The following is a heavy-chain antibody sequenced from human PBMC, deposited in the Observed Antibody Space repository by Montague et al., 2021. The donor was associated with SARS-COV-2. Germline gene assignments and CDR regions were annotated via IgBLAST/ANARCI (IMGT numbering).Heavy chain of an antibody. CDR2: IYDSGST. D-gene: IGHD5-12*01. V-gene: IGHV4-39*02. CDR1: GGSISSSNYY. CDR3: ARRGRKLLPVATTVGGFDI. Sequence: SETLSLTCTVSGGSISSSNYYWDWFRQPPGKGLEWIGSIYDSGSTYYNPSLKSRVTISVDTSKNHFSLKLSSVTAADTAVYYCARRGRKLLPVATTVGGFDIWGQGTMVTVSP. J-gene: IGHJ3*02.